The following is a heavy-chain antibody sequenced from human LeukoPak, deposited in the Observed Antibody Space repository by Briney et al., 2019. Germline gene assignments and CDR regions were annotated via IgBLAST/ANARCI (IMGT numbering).Heavy chain of an antibody. Sequence: GGSLRLSCAASGFIVSKNYMTWVRQAPGKGLEWVSVIYSGGSTYYADSVKGRFTLSRDNSKNTLYLQMNSLRVEDTAVYYCARDSTTSSLADPWGQGTLVTVSS. D-gene: IGHD2-2*01. V-gene: IGHV3-53*01. CDR1: GFIVSKNY. CDR2: IYSGGST. CDR3: ARDSTTSSLADP. J-gene: IGHJ5*02.